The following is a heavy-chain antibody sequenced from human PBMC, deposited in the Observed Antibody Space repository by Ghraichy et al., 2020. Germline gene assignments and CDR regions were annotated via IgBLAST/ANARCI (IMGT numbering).Heavy chain of an antibody. Sequence: ASVKVSCKASGYTFTSYGISWVRQAPGQGLEWMGWISAYNGNTNYAQKLQGRVTMTTDTSTSTAYMELRSLRSDDTAVYYCAREVPGEGLRLGELSFPFDYWGQGTLVTVSS. J-gene: IGHJ4*02. CDR1: GYTFTSYG. CDR2: ISAYNGNT. V-gene: IGHV1-18*01. CDR3: AREVPGEGLRLGELSFPFDY. D-gene: IGHD3-16*02.